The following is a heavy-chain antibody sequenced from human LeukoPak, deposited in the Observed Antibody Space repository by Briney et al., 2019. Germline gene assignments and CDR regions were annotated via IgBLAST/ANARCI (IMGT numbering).Heavy chain of an antibody. J-gene: IGHJ4*02. CDR1: GGSISSSNW. D-gene: IGHD3-22*01. CDR3: ASGTYYYDSSGYPPDY. CDR2: IYHSGST. V-gene: IGHV4-4*02. Sequence: SETLSLTCAVSGGSISSSNWWSWVRQPPGQGLEWIGEIYHSGSTNYNPSLKSRVTISVDKSKNQFSLKLSSVTAADTAVYYCASGTYYYDSSGYPPDYWGQGTLVTVSS.